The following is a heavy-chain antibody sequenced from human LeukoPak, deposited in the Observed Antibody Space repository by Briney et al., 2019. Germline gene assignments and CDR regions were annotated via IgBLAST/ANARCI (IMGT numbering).Heavy chain of an antibody. CDR2: IYHSGST. J-gene: IGHJ6*03. V-gene: IGHV4-38-2*02. CDR1: GYSISSGYY. D-gene: IGHD4-17*01. Sequence: SETLSLTCTVSGYSISSGYYWGWIRQPPGKGLEWIGSIYHSGSTNYNPSLKSRVTISVDTSKNQFSLKLSSVTAADTAVYYCARGFGTVTHYYYYMDVWGKGTTVTVSS. CDR3: ARGFGTVTHYYYYMDV.